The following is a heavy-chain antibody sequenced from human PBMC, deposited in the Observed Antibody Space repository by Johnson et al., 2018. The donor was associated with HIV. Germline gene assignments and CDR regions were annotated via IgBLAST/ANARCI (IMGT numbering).Heavy chain of an antibody. CDR3: ARDDDAFDI. CDR2: ISYDGDNE. V-gene: IGHV3-30*03. Sequence: QVQLVESGGGLVQPGRSLRLSCAASGFTFSSYGMHWVRQAPGKGLEWVALISYDGDNEYYADSVKGRFTISRDNAKKAVYLQMNNLRAEDTAVYYCARDDDAFDIWGQGTMVTVSS. CDR1: GFTFSSYG. J-gene: IGHJ3*02.